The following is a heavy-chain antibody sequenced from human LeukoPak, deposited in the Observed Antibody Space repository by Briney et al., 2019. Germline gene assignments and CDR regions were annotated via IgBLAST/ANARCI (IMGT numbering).Heavy chain of an antibody. V-gene: IGHV4-34*01. D-gene: IGHD4-17*01. CDR3: AREVSTVTTAWYFDY. CDR1: GGSFSGYY. J-gene: IGHJ4*02. Sequence: SETLSLTCAVYGGSFSGYYWSWIRQPPGKGLEWIGEINHSGSTNYNPSLKSRVTISVDTSKNQFSLKLSSVTAADTAVYYCAREVSTVTTAWYFDYWGQGTLVTVSS. CDR2: INHSGST.